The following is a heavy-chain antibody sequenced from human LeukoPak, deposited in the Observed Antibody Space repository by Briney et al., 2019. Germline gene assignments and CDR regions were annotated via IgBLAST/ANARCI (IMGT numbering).Heavy chain of an antibody. Sequence: SETLSLTCTVSGVSISSYYWSWIRQPPGKGLEWIGYIYYSGSTNYNPSLKSRVTISVDTSKNQFSLKLSSVTAADTAVYYCARTPRDRLIAAACDAFDIWGKGTMVTVSS. D-gene: IGHD6-13*01. CDR1: GVSISSYY. J-gene: IGHJ3*02. CDR2: IYYSGST. CDR3: ARTPRDRLIAAACDAFDI. V-gene: IGHV4-59*01.